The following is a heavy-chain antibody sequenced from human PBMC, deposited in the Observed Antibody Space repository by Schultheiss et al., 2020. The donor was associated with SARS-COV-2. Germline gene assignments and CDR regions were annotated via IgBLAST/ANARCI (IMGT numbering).Heavy chain of an antibody. CDR1: GGTFSSYA. CDR2: IIPILGIA. J-gene: IGHJ4*02. CDR3: ARDAPWYYYDSSGYYYGY. Sequence: SVKVSCKASGGTFSSYAISWVRQAPGQGLEWMGRIIPILGIANYARKFQGRVTITADKSTSTAYMELRSLRSDDTAVYYCARDAPWYYYDSSGYYYGYWGQGTLVTVSS. D-gene: IGHD3-22*01. V-gene: IGHV1-69*04.